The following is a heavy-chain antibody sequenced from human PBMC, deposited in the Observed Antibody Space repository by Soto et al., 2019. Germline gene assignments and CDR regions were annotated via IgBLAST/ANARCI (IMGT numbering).Heavy chain of an antibody. J-gene: IGHJ6*02. V-gene: IGHV4-4*02. CDR3: ARILGDNNFYYDMVI. CDR2: IYHSGST. Sequence: PSETLSLTCAASGGSISSSNWWSWVRQPPGKGLEWSGEIYHSGSTNYNPSLKSRVTISVDKSKNQFSLKLSSVTAADTAVYYCARILGDNNFYYDMVIWCQGTTVTVSS. D-gene: IGHD4-17*01. CDR1: GGSISSSNW.